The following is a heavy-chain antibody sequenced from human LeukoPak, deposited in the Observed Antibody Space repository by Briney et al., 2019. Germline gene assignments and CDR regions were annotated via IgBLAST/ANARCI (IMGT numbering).Heavy chain of an antibody. Sequence: GASVEVSCKASGYTFTNFDINWVRQASGQGLEWMAWMNPNSGNTGYAQKFQGRVSLTRDTSLNTAYMELSSLRSEDTAVYYCARGPYYDYSGYHLSTDYWGQGTLVTVFS. D-gene: IGHD3-22*01. CDR2: MNPNSGNT. J-gene: IGHJ4*02. V-gene: IGHV1-8*03. CDR3: ARGPYYDYSGYHLSTDY. CDR1: GYTFTNFD.